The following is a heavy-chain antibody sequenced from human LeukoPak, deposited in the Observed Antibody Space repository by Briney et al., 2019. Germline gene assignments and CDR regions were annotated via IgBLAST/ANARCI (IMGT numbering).Heavy chain of an antibody. CDR1: GGSISSYY. Sequence: SETLSLTCTVSGGSISSYYWSWIRQPAGKGLEWIGRIYTSGSTNYNPSLKSRVTMSVDTSENQFSLKLSSVTAADTAVYYCARGRMDYYDSSGYYYYYYGMDVWGQGTTVTVSS. D-gene: IGHD3-22*01. CDR3: ARGRMDYYDSSGYYYYYYGMDV. CDR2: IYTSGST. J-gene: IGHJ6*02. V-gene: IGHV4-4*07.